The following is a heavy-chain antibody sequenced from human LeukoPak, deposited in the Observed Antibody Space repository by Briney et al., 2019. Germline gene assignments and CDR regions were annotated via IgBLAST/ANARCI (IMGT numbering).Heavy chain of an antibody. CDR1: GFTVSSNY. CDR2: IYSGGST. D-gene: IGHD5-18*01. Sequence: PGGSLRLSCAASGFTVSSNYMSWVRQAPGKGLEWVSVIYSGGSTYYADSVKGRFTISRDNSKNTLYLQMNSLRAEDAAVYYCAKDVGYAEMGIQLWVTGNFDYWGQGTLVTVSS. CDR3: AKDVGYAEMGIQLWVTGNFDY. J-gene: IGHJ4*02. V-gene: IGHV3-53*01.